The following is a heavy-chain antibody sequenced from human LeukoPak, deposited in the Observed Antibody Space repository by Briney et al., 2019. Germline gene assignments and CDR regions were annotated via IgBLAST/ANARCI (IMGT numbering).Heavy chain of an antibody. V-gene: IGHV1-2*02. CDR3: ARDQRAAAGEELDY. Sequence: ASVKVSCKASGYTFTGYYMHWVRQAPGQGLEWMGWINPNSGGTNYAQKFQGRVTMTRDMSTSTVYMELSSLRSEDTAVYYCARDQRAAAGEELDYWGQGALVTVSS. J-gene: IGHJ4*02. CDR1: GYTFTGYY. D-gene: IGHD6-13*01. CDR2: INPNSGGT.